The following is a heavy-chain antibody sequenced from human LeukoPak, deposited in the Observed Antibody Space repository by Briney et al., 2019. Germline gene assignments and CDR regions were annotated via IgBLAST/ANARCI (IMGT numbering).Heavy chain of an antibody. D-gene: IGHD1-26*01. CDR2: ISSSGSTI. CDR1: GFTFSDYY. V-gene: IGHV3-11*01. J-gene: IGHJ5*02. CDR3: ARSVRGRYYAPFDP. Sequence: GGSLRLSCAASGFTFSDYYMSWIRQAPGKGLEWVSYISSSGSTIYYADSVKGRFTISRDNAKNSLYLQMNGLRAEDTAVYYCARSVRGRYYAPFDPWGQGTLVTVSS.